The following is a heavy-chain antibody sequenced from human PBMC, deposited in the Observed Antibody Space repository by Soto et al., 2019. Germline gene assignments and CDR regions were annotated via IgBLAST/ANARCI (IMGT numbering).Heavy chain of an antibody. Sequence: QLQLQESGSGLVKPSQTLSLTCAVSGGSISSGGYSWSWIRQQPGKGLEWIGYIYHSGSTYYNPSLKSRVTISVERSNNQFSLKLSSVTAADTAVYYCAAGGGLPRYYWGQGTLVTVSS. CDR2: IYHSGST. CDR1: GGSISSGGYS. J-gene: IGHJ4*02. CDR3: AAGGGLPRYY. D-gene: IGHD5-12*01. V-gene: IGHV4-30-2*01.